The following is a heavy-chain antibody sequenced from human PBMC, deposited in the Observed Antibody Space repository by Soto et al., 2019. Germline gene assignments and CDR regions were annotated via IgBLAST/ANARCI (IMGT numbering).Heavy chain of an antibody. J-gene: IGHJ6*03. V-gene: IGHV3-15*01. Sequence: NPGGSLRLSCAASGFTFSNAWMSWVRQAPGKGLEWVGRIKSKTDGGTTDYAAPVKGRFTISRDDSKNTLYLQMNSLKTEDTAVYYCTTDLTMVRGVMMTDYYMDVWGKGTTVTVSS. CDR3: TTDLTMVRGVMMTDYYMDV. CDR2: IKSKTDGGTT. D-gene: IGHD3-10*01. CDR1: GFTFSNAW.